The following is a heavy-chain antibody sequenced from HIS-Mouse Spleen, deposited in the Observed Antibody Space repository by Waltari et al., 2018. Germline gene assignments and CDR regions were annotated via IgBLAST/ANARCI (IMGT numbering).Heavy chain of an antibody. CDR3: AKDKHHAFDY. CDR1: GFTFSSYG. CDR2: ISYDGSNK. J-gene: IGHJ4*02. Sequence: QVQLVASGGGVVQPGRSLRLSCAAPGFTFSSYGMHWVRRAPGKGLEWVAVISYDGSNKYYADSVKGRFTISRDNSKNTLYLQMNSLRAEDTAVYYCAKDKHHAFDYWGQGTLVTVSS. V-gene: IGHV3-30*18.